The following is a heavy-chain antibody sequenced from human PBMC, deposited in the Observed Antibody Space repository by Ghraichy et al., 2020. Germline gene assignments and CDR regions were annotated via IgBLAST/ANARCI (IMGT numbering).Heavy chain of an antibody. CDR3: AKDGYYYDSSDWFDP. Sequence: GGSLRLSCAASGFTFSSYGMHWVRQAPGKGLEWVAFIRYDGSNKYYADSVKGRFTISRDSSKNTLYLQMNSLRAEDTAVYYCAKDGYYYDSSDWFDPWGQGTLFTVSS. J-gene: IGHJ5*02. V-gene: IGHV3-30*02. CDR2: IRYDGSNK. CDR1: GFTFSSYG. D-gene: IGHD3-22*01.